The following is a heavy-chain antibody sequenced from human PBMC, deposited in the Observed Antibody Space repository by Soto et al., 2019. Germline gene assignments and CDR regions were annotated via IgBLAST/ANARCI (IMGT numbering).Heavy chain of an antibody. V-gene: IGHV1-69*01. D-gene: IGHD2-2*01. CDR3: ARRRHLCSSTSCYVYGMDV. J-gene: IGHJ6*02. Sequence: QVQLVQSGAEVKKPGSSVKVSCKASGGTFSSYAISWVRQAPGQGLEWMGGIIPIFGTANYAQKFQGRVTITADESTSTAYMELSSLRSEDTAVYYCARRRHLCSSTSCYVYGMDVWGLGTTVTVSS. CDR1: GGTFSSYA. CDR2: IIPIFGTA.